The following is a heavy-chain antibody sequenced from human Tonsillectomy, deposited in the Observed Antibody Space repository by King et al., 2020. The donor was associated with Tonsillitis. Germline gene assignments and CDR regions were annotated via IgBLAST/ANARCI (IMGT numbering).Heavy chain of an antibody. D-gene: IGHD2-8*01. CDR3: ARDQHLIR. Sequence: VQLVESGGGLVKPGGSLRLSCAASGFTFSSYSMNWVRQAPEKGLEWVSSISSSSSYIYYADSVKGRFTISRVNANNSLYLQMNSLRAEDTAVYYCARDQHLIRWGQGTLVTVSS. J-gene: IGHJ4*02. V-gene: IGHV3-21*01. CDR1: GFTFSSYS. CDR2: ISSSSSYI.